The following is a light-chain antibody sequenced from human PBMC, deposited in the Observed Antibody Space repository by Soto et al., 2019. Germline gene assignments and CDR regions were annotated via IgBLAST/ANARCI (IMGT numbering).Light chain of an antibody. J-gene: IGLJ1*01. CDR1: NSDVGGYNY. V-gene: IGLV2-14*01. CDR2: EVD. CDR3: SSHRSSGPIFV. Sequence: QSALTQPASVSASPGQSITISCTGSNSDVGGYNYVSWYQQHPGKAPKLMIYEVDNRPSGVSNRFSGSKSGNTASLTISGLQAEDEADYYCSSHRSSGPIFVFGTGTKVTVL.